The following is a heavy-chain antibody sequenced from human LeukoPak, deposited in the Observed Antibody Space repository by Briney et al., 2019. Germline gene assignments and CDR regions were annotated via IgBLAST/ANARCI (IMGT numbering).Heavy chain of an antibody. CDR2: IYHSGST. Sequence: SETLSLTCAVSGGSISSGGYSWSWIRQPPGKGLEWIGYIYHSGSTYYNPSLESRVTISVDRSKNQFSLKLSSVTAADTAVYYCAGLMVRGVTTFDYWGQGTLVTVSS. V-gene: IGHV4-30-2*01. J-gene: IGHJ4*02. D-gene: IGHD3-10*01. CDR1: GGSISSGGYS. CDR3: AGLMVRGVTTFDY.